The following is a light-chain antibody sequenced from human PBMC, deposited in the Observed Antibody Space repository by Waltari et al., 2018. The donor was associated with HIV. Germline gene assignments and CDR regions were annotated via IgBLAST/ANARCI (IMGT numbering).Light chain of an antibody. CDR2: GHK. V-gene: IGLV1-47*01. Sequence: QSVLTQPPSASGTPGQRATLSCSGSSSTLGRSYIYWYKQLPGTAPKLPNYGHKQRPSGVPVRFSGSESGTSASLAISGLRSEAEADYYCAAWDDSLSGRVFGGGTKLTVL. CDR3: AAWDDSLSGRV. J-gene: IGLJ3*02. CDR1: SSTLGRSY.